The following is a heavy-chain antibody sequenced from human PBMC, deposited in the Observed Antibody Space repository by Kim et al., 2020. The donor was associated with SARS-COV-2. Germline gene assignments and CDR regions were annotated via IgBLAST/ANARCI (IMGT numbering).Heavy chain of an antibody. V-gene: IGHV3-23*01. CDR1: GFTFSSYA. CDR3: AKDLWLSLVYDSSGYLLDY. Sequence: GGSLRLSCAASGFTFSSYAMSWVRQAPGKGLEWVSAISGSGGSTYYADSVKGRFTISRDNSKNTLYLQMNSLRAEDTAVYYCAKDLWLSLVYDSSGYLLDYWGQGTLVTVSS. D-gene: IGHD3-22*01. J-gene: IGHJ4*02. CDR2: ISGSGGST.